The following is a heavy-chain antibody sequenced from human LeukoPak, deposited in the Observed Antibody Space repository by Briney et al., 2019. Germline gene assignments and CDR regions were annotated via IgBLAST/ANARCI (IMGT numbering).Heavy chain of an antibody. V-gene: IGHV6-1*01. J-gene: IGHJ4*02. Sequence: SQTLSPTCAISGDSVSNKDAAWNWIRECPSRGLEWLGRTFYRSKWYNDYAVSVKGRIIVSADTSKNQFSLHLNSVTPDDTAVYYCGRTVGYFDYWGQGILVTVSS. D-gene: IGHD2-15*01. CDR2: TFYRSKWYN. CDR1: GDSVSNKDAA. CDR3: GRTVGYFDY.